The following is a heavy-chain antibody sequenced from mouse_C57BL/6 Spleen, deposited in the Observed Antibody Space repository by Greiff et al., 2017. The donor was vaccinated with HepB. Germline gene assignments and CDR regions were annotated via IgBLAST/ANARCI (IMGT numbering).Heavy chain of an antibody. CDR1: GYTFTSYW. D-gene: IGHD1-1*01. Sequence: VQLQQPGAELVKPGASVKLSCKASGYTFTSYWMHWVKQRPGQGLEWIGMIHPNSGSTNYNEKFKSKATLTVDKSSSTAYMQLSSLTSEDSAVYYCARSITTVVPFAYWGQGTLVTVSA. CDR2: IHPNSGST. V-gene: IGHV1-64*01. CDR3: ARSITTVVPFAY. J-gene: IGHJ3*01.